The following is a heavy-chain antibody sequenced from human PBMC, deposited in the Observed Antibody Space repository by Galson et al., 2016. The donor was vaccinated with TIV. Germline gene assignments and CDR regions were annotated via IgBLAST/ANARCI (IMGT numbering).Heavy chain of an antibody. V-gene: IGHV3-21*01. Sequence: SLRLSCAASGFTFSSYKMNWVRQAPGKGLEWVSSISSRSSYTHYADSVKGRFTISRDNSKDTLYVQMNSLRVEDTAVYYCVKDRVGATYWGRFFDVWGQGAMVTVSS. J-gene: IGHJ3*01. CDR3: VKDRVGATYWGRFFDV. CDR1: GFTFSSYK. CDR2: ISSRSSYT. D-gene: IGHD1-26*01.